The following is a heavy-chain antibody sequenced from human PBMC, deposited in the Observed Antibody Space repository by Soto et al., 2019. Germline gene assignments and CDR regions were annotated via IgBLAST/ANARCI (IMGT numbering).Heavy chain of an antibody. Sequence: SVKLYCKASGGTFSSYAISWVRQAPGQGLEWMGGIIPIFGTANYAQKLQGRVTMTTDTSTSTAYMELRSLRSDDTAVYYCARGGIAVAGFVDYWGQGTLVTVSS. CDR1: GGTFSSYA. D-gene: IGHD6-19*01. CDR3: ARGGIAVAGFVDY. V-gene: IGHV1-69*05. CDR2: IIPIFGTA. J-gene: IGHJ4*02.